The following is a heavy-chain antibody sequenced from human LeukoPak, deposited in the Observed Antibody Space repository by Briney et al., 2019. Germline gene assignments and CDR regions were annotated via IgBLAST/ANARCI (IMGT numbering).Heavy chain of an antibody. J-gene: IGHJ4*02. CDR1: GGSISSYY. D-gene: IGHD6-19*01. CDR3: ARGGRGWAFDY. Sequence: PSETLSLTCTVSGGSISSYYWSWIRQPPGKGLEWIGYIYYSGSTNYNPSLKSRVTISVDTSKNQFSLKLSSVTAADTAVYYCARGGRGWAFDYWGQGTLVTVSS. CDR2: IYYSGST. V-gene: IGHV4-59*01.